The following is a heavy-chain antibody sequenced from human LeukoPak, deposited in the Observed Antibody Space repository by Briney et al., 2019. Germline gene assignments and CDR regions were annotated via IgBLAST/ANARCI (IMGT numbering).Heavy chain of an antibody. J-gene: IGHJ4*02. Sequence: SVKVSCKASGGTFSSYAISWVRQAPGQGLEWMGGFIPIFGTANYAQKFQGRVTITADESTSTAYMELSSLRSEDTAVYYCAREVAAAGTFDYWGQGTLVTVSS. CDR2: FIPIFGTA. V-gene: IGHV1-69*13. CDR1: GGTFSSYA. D-gene: IGHD6-13*01. CDR3: AREVAAAGTFDY.